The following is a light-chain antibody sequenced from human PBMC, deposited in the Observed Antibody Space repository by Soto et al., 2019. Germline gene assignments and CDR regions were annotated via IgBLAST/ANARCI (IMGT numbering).Light chain of an antibody. CDR1: QSVSSY. CDR2: DTS. V-gene: IGKV3-20*01. CDR3: QQYGSSPLT. Sequence: EIVLTQSPGTLSLSVGERGTLSCRASQSVSSYLAWYQQTPGQAPRLLIYDTSNRATGTPDRFSGSGSGTDFTLTISRLEPEDFTVYYCQQYGSSPLTFGGGTTVEIK. J-gene: IGKJ4*01.